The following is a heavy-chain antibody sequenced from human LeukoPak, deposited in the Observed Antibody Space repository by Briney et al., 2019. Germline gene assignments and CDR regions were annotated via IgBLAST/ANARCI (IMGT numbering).Heavy chain of an antibody. CDR1: GFTFRIGG. V-gene: IGHV3-48*02. Sequence: PGRSLRLSCAVSGFTFRIGGMTWGGRAPGPGLGGVGQFSGGSSTIYYADSVKGRFTISRDNAKNSLYLQMNSLRDEDTAVYYCARISGGHYGSGSYTAEGVWGQGTAVTVSS. CDR2: FSGGSSTI. CDR3: ARISGGHYGSGSYTAEGV. D-gene: IGHD3-10*01. J-gene: IGHJ6*02.